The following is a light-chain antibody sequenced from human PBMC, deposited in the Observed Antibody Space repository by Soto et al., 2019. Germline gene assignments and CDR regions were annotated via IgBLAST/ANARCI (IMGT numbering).Light chain of an antibody. CDR3: QQYDNYPLT. J-gene: IGKJ4*01. Sequence: DIQMTQSPSTLSASVGDRVTIXXRASQRISAWLAWYQQKPGKAPKLXIYDVSTLESGVPSRFSGSGSGTEFTLTISTLQPDDFAAYYCQQYDNYPLTFGGGTKVDIK. V-gene: IGKV1-5*01. CDR2: DVS. CDR1: QRISAW.